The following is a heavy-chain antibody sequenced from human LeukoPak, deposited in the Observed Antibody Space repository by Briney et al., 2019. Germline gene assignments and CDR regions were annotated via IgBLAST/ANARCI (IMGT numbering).Heavy chain of an antibody. D-gene: IGHD3-9*01. CDR2: ISDSSSYI. V-gene: IGHV3-21*01. J-gene: IGHJ4*02. CDR3: AKEAHLYDILTGYHYYFDY. CDR1: GFTFSGYS. Sequence: GGSLRLSCAASGFTFSGYSMSWVRQAPGKGLEWVSSISDSSSYIYYADSVEGRFTISRDNAKNSLYLQVNSLRAEDTAVYYCAKEAHLYDILTGYHYYFDYWGQGTLVTVSS.